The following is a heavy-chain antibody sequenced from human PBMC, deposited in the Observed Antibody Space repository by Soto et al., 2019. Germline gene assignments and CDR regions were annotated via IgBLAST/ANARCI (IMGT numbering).Heavy chain of an antibody. D-gene: IGHD3-10*02. Sequence: SETLSLTCTVSGGSISSYYWSWIRQPPGKGLEWIGYIYYSGSTNYNPSLKSRVTISVDTSKNQFSLKLSSVTAADTAVYYCARVVFGRLRVDNYYYYMDVWGKGTTVTVSS. CDR1: GGSISSYY. V-gene: IGHV4-59*01. J-gene: IGHJ6*03. CDR2: IYYSGST. CDR3: ARVVFGRLRVDNYYYYMDV.